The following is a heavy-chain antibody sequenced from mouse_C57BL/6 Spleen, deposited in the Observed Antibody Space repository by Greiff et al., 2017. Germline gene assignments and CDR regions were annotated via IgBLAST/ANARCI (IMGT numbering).Heavy chain of an antibody. CDR2: INPYNGGT. Sequence: VQLQQSGPELVKPGASVKMSCKASGYTFTDYYMNWVKQSPGQGLEWIGGINPYNGGTSYNQKFKGKATLTVDKSSSTAYMELNSLTSEDSAVYYGAIGFYCSSHSLDYWGQGTPVTVSA. CDR1: GYTFTDYY. J-gene: IGHJ3*01. V-gene: IGHV1-19*01. CDR3: AIGFYCSSHSLDY. D-gene: IGHD1-1*01.